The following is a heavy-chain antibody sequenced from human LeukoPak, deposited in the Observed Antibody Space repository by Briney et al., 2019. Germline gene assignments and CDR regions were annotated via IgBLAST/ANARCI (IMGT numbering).Heavy chain of an antibody. V-gene: IGHV1-18*01. CDR1: VYTFTSYG. D-gene: IGHD6-19*01. CDR3: ARDIGEQWLVRRAFEY. CDR2: ISAYNGNT. J-gene: IGHJ4*02. Sequence: ASVKVSCKSSVYTFTSYGISWVRQAPGQRLEWMGWISAYNGNTNYAQKLQGRVTMTTDTCTRTGYMEMRRVRSDDTAVYYCARDIGEQWLVRRAFEYWGQGRLVTVSS.